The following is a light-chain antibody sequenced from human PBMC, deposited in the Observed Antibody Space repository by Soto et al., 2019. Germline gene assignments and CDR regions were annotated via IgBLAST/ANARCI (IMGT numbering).Light chain of an antibody. J-gene: IGLJ2*01. CDR3: SSYTTSSTVV. CDR2: EVS. V-gene: IGLV2-14*01. Sequence: QSALTQPASMSGSPGQSITISCTGTSSDVGGFTYVSWCQQHPGKVPKLVIFEVSNRPSGVSNRFSGSKSGNTASLTISGLQAEDEADYFCSSYTTSSTVVFGGGTKLTVL. CDR1: SSDVGGFTY.